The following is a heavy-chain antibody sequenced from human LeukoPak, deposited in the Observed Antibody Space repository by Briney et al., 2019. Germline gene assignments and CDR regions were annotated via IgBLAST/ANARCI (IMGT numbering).Heavy chain of an antibody. CDR1: GGSFSGYY. V-gene: IGHV4-34*01. D-gene: IGHD3-10*01. CDR3: ARGPRLWFGELSKYYFDY. Sequence: SETLSLTCAVYGGSFSGYYWGWIRQPPGKGLEWIGEINHSGSTNYNPPLKSRVTISVDTSKNQFSLKLSSVTAADTAVYYCARGPRLWFGELSKYYFDYWGQGTLVTVSS. CDR2: INHSGST. J-gene: IGHJ4*02.